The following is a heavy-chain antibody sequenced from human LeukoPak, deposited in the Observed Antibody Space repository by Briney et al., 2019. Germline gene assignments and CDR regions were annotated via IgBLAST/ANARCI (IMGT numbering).Heavy chain of an antibody. J-gene: IGHJ4*02. Sequence: PGGSLRLSCAASGFTFSTYAIHWVRQAPGKGLEWVAVISYDGSNKYYVDSVKGRFTISRDNSKNTLYLQMNSLRAEDTAVYYCARVLHNRNYDGSTYYGYWGQGTLVTVSS. CDR1: GFTFSTYA. V-gene: IGHV3-30*04. CDR2: ISYDGSNK. CDR3: ARVLHNRNYDGSTYYGY. D-gene: IGHD3-22*01.